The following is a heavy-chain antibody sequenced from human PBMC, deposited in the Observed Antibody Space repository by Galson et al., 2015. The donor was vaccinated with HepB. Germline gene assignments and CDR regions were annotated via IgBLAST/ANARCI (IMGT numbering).Heavy chain of an antibody. CDR2: ITSRSSYI. J-gene: IGHJ3*02. V-gene: IGHV3-21*01. D-gene: IGHD6-13*01. CDR3: ARGGESSSWYGARGAFDI. CDR1: GFTFSTYS. Sequence: SLRLSCAASGFTFSTYSMNWVRQAPGKGLEWVSSITSRSSYIYYADSVKGRFTISRDNAKKSLFLQMNSLRAEDTAVYYCARGGESSSWYGARGAFDIWGQGTMVTVSS.